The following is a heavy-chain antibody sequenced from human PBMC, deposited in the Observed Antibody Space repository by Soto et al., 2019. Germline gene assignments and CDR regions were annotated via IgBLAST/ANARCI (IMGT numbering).Heavy chain of an antibody. V-gene: IGHV3-21*04. J-gene: IGHJ3*01. D-gene: IGHD3-22*01. CDR3: VRDRAHDYNYVSSGYWRGAFHV. Sequence: VQLVESGGGLVKPGGSLRVSCAASGFTLSSYSMTWVRQAPRKGLEWVSSISSLTGFILYGDSVKGRFTVSRDEAKKSVHPPMNSLRAEDTAVYYCVRDRAHDYNYVSSGYWRGAFHVWGQGRKGTVSS. CDR2: ISSLTGFI. CDR1: GFTLSSYS.